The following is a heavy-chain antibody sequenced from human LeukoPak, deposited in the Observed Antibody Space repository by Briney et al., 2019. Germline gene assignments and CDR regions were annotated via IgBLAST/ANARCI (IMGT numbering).Heavy chain of an antibody. Sequence: SETLSLTCTVSGYSISSGYYWGWIRQPPGKGLEWIGSIYHSGSTYYNPSLKSRVTISVDTSKNQFSLKLSSVTAADTAVYYCARVSFRTGISYWGQGTLVTVSS. CDR2: IYHSGST. CDR3: ARVSFRTGISY. V-gene: IGHV4-38-2*02. D-gene: IGHD1-14*01. CDR1: GYSISSGYY. J-gene: IGHJ4*02.